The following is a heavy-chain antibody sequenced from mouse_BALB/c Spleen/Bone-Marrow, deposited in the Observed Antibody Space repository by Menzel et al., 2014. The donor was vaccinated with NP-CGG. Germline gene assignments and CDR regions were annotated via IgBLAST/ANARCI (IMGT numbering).Heavy chain of an antibody. CDR3: ARRGNYGAMDY. D-gene: IGHD2-1*01. J-gene: IGHJ4*01. Sequence: QVHVKQSGAELVKPGASVKLSCKASGYTFTSHWTYWGKRRPGQGLEWIGEINPSNGRSNYNEKFKSKATLTVDKSSSTAYMQLSSLTSEDSAVYYCARRGNYGAMDYWGQGTSVTVSS. CDR2: INPSNGRS. V-gene: IGHV1S81*02. CDR1: GYTFTSHW.